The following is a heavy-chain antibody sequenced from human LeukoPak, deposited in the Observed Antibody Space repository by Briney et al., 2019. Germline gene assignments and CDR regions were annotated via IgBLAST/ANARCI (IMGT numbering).Heavy chain of an antibody. CDR1: GFTFSDYY. CDR3: ARVSWAVTLHMDV. Sequence: GGSLRLSCAASGFTFSDYYMSWIRQAPGKGLEWVSYIGSSGSTIYYADSVKGRFTISRDNAKNSLYLQMNSLRAEDTAVYYCARVSWAVTLHMDVWGQGTTVTVSS. J-gene: IGHJ6*02. CDR2: IGSSGSTI. D-gene: IGHD4-4*01. V-gene: IGHV3-11*01.